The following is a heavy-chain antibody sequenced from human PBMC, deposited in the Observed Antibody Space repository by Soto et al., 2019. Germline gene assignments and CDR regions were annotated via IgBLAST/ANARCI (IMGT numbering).Heavy chain of an antibody. CDR1: GYTFTRYG. Sequence: QVQLVQSGAEVKKPGASVRVSCKASGYTFTRYGITWVRQAPGQGLEWMGWISAYNGNTKDAQKIQGRVTMTTDTSTSTAYMELRSLRSDDTAVYYCPRVRRFGESPADYWGQGTLVTVSS. D-gene: IGHD3-10*01. CDR3: PRVRRFGESPADY. CDR2: ISAYNGNT. V-gene: IGHV1-18*01. J-gene: IGHJ4*02.